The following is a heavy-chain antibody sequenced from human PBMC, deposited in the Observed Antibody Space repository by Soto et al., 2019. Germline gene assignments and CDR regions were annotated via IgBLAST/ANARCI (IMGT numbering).Heavy chain of an antibody. V-gene: IGHV3-30*18. CDR1: GFTFSSYG. J-gene: IGHJ4*02. Sequence: QVQLVESGGGVVQPGRSLRLSCAASGFTFSSYGMHWVRQAPGKGLEWVAVISYDGSNKYYADSVKGRFTISRDNSKNTLYLQMNSLRAEDTAAYYCAKGRDYIDYWGQGTLVTVSS. CDR3: AKGRDYIDY. CDR2: ISYDGSNK. D-gene: IGHD4-17*01.